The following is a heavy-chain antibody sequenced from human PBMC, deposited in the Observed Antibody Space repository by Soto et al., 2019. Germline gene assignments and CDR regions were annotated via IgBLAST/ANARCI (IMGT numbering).Heavy chain of an antibody. CDR2: IYPGDSDT. D-gene: IGHD3-22*01. CDR1: GYSFPLYC. Sequence: GESLNISCKGSGYSFPLYCIRWVRQMPGKGLEWMGIIYPGDSDTRYSPSFQGQVNISADKYISTANLQWSSLKASDTAMYYCAGTTYYYDCSGYEHGAYYYYGMDVWGQGTTVTVSS. CDR3: AGTTYYYDCSGYEHGAYYYYGMDV. J-gene: IGHJ6*02. V-gene: IGHV5-51*01.